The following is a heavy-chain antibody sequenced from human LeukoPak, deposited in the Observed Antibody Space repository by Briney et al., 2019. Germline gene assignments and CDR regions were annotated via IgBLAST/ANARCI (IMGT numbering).Heavy chain of an antibody. CDR2: IYTCGRT. Sequence: ALSLTCTVSGGSISSGSYYWSWIRDPAGKGLEWFGRIYTCGRTNYNPSLKSRVTISVDKSKNQFLLKLSSVTAADTAVYYCARVLRMVRGVLYYYYMDVWGKGTTVTVSS. V-gene: IGHV4-61*02. J-gene: IGHJ6*03. D-gene: IGHD3-10*01. CDR3: ARVLRMVRGVLYYYYMDV. CDR1: GGSISSGSYY.